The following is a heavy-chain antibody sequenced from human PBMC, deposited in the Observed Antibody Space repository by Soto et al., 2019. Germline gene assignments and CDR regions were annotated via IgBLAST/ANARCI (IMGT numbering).Heavy chain of an antibody. CDR3: ATAANGEARDYYGMDV. D-gene: IGHD2-8*01. CDR1: GYTLTELS. J-gene: IGHJ6*02. Sequence: GASVKVSCKVSGYTLTELSMHWVRQAPGKGLEWMGGFDPEDGETIYAQKFQGRVTMTEDTSTDTAYMELSSLRSEDTAVYYCATAANGEARDYYGMDVWGQGTTVTVSS. V-gene: IGHV1-24*01. CDR2: FDPEDGET.